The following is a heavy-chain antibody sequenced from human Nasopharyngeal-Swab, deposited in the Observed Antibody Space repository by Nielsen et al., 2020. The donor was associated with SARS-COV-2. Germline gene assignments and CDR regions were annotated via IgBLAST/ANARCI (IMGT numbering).Heavy chain of an antibody. CDR2: INVGKGNT. J-gene: IGHJ3*02. CDR1: GYIFTSYP. V-gene: IGHV1-3*01. CDR3: ARDPRGWQWLGHDAFDI. Sequence: ASVKVSCKASGYIFTSYPLHWVRQAPGQRLEWMGWINVGKGNTKYSQKFQGRITITRDTSASTAYMEVNSLRSEDTAVYYCARDPRGWQWLGHDAFDIWGQGTMVTVSS. D-gene: IGHD6-19*01.